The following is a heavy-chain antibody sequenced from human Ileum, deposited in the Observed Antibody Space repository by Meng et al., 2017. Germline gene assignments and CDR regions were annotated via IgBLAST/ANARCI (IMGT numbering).Heavy chain of an antibody. J-gene: IGHJ4*02. CDR1: GGSFKCFY. Sequence: QVQLNPWSAGLLMPSENLLITVAVFGGSFKCFYWGWVRQSLVKGLGWIGQLHYSGRTNYKSSLERRVTISVDTSKSQFSLKLTSVTAADTAMYYCVRGPARETHDFDYWGQGALVTVSS. CDR3: VRGPARETHDFDY. CDR2: LHYSGRT. D-gene: IGHD1-26*01. V-gene: IGHV4-34*01.